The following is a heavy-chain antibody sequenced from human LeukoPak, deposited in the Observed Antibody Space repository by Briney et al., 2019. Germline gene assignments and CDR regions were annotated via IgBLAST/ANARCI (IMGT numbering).Heavy chain of an antibody. D-gene: IGHD3-10*01. Sequence: GGSLRLSCAASGFTVSSNYMSWVRQATGKGLEWVSAIGTAGDTYYPGSVKGRFTISRENAKNSLYLQMNSLRAGDTAVYYCARGGIYGSGSLLFDYWGQGTLVTVSS. CDR2: IGTAGDT. J-gene: IGHJ4*02. V-gene: IGHV3-13*01. CDR3: ARGGIYGSGSLLFDY. CDR1: GFTVSSNY.